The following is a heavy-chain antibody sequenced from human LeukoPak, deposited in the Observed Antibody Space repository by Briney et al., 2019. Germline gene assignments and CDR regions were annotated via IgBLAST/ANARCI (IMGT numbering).Heavy chain of an antibody. V-gene: IGHV1-46*01. CDR3: ARDQEGFDY. CDR1: GYTFTSNY. CDR2: IYPRDGST. Sequence: ASVKVSCKASGYTFTSNYIHWVRRAPGQGLEWMGMIYPRDGSTSYAQKFQGRVTVTRDTSTSIVHMELSGLRSEDTAVYYCARDQEGFDYWGQGTLVTVSS. J-gene: IGHJ4*02.